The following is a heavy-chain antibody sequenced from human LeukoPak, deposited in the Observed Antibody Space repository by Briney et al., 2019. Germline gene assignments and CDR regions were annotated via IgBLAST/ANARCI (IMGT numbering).Heavy chain of an antibody. D-gene: IGHD3-10*01. CDR1: GGSISSSNW. V-gene: IGHV4-4*02. CDR2: IYHSGST. J-gene: IGHJ4*02. Sequence: PSETLSLTCAVSGGSISSSNWWSWVRPPPGKGLEWIGEIYHSGSTNYNPSLKSRVTISVDKSKNQFSLKLSSVTAADTAVYYRARARGVGYYFDYWGQGTLVTVSS. CDR3: ARARGVGYYFDY.